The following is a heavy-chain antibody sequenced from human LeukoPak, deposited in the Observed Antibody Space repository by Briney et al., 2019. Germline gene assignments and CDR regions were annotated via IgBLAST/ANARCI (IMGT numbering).Heavy chain of an antibody. J-gene: IGHJ4*02. V-gene: IGHV1-2*06. CDR3: AREEGFGTNFDY. D-gene: IGHD1-1*01. Sequence: ASVKVSCKASGYTFTGYYMHWVRQAPGQGLEWMGRINPNSGGTNYAQKFQGRVTITTDESTSTAYMELSSLRSEDTAVYYCAREEGFGTNFDYWGQGTLVTVSS. CDR2: INPNSGGT. CDR1: GYTFTGYY.